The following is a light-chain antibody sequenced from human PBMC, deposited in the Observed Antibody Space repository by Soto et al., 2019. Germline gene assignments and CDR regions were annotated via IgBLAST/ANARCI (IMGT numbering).Light chain of an antibody. CDR1: QSVSSSY. CDR3: QQYGGSPPFT. J-gene: IGKJ2*01. Sequence: EFVLTQSAGTLSLSPGERATLSCRASQSVSSSYLAWYQQKPGQAPRLLIYGASNRASGIPDRFSGGASGTGFTLTISRLEPEDFAVYFCQQYGGSPPFTFGQGTKVDIK. CDR2: GAS. V-gene: IGKV3-20*01.